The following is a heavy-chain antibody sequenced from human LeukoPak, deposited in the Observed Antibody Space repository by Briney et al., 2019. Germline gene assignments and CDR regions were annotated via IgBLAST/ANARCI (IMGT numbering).Heavy chain of an antibody. Sequence: GGSLRLSCAASGFTFSSYDMHWVRQAPGKGLEWVAFIRYDGSNKYYADSVKGRFTISRDNSKNTLYLQMNSLRAEDTAVYYCARHRSGGSQDDAFDIWGQGTLVTVSS. CDR3: ARHRSGGSQDDAFDI. V-gene: IGHV3-30*02. CDR1: GFTFSSYD. D-gene: IGHD2-15*01. CDR2: IRYDGSNK. J-gene: IGHJ3*02.